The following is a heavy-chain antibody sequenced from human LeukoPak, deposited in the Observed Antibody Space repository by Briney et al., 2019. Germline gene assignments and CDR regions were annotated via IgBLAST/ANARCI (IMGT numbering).Heavy chain of an antibody. V-gene: IGHV3-48*03. D-gene: IGHD3-22*01. CDR2: ISGSGRTM. CDR3: ARVYYYDSSGLDY. CDR1: GFTFSSYE. J-gene: IGHJ4*02. Sequence: PGGSLRLSCAASGFTFSSYEMNWVRQAPGKGLEWVSYISGSGRTMSYADSVKGRFTISRDNAKNSLYLQMNSLRAEDTAVYYCARVYYYDSSGLDYWGQGTLVTVSS.